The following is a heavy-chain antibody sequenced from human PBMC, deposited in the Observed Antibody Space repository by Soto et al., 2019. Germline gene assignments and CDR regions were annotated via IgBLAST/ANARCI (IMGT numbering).Heavy chain of an antibody. J-gene: IGHJ4*02. CDR1: GYIFTNYV. CDR3: ARDLGYYYDSSGYLPLGY. D-gene: IGHD3-22*01. Sequence: ASVKVSCKASGYIFTNYVMHWVRQATGQRLEWMGWINAGNGNTKYSQRFQDRVTITRDTSARTAYMELSSLRSEDTALYYCARDLGYYYDSSGYLPLGYWGQGTLVTVSS. CDR2: INAGNGNT. V-gene: IGHV1-3*01.